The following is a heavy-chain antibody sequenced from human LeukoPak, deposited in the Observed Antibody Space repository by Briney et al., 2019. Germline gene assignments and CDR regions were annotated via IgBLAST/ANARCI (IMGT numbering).Heavy chain of an antibody. CDR2: INGYNSNT. CDR3: ARDGELGNWFDP. J-gene: IGHJ5*02. Sequence: ASVKVSCKASGYTFTSYGISWVRQAPGQGLEWMGWINGYNSNTNYAQKFQGRVTMTTDTSTSTAYMEVRSLRSDDTAVYYCARDGELGNWFDPWGQGTLVTVSS. CDR1: GYTFTSYG. V-gene: IGHV1-18*01. D-gene: IGHD3-16*01.